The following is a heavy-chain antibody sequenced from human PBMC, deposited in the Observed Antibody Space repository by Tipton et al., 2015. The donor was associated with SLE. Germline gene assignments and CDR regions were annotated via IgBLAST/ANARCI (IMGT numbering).Heavy chain of an antibody. CDR2: IYYSGDT. Sequence: TLSLTCSVSGGSMTGSYWSWVRQPPGRGLEWIGSIYYSGDTHYNPSLVSRVTISVDTSKNQFSLSLTSLTAADTAVYFCARHPEDLYSHYDWFDPWGQGILVTVSS. V-gene: IGHV4-59*07. CDR3: ARHPEDLYSHYDWFDP. D-gene: IGHD2-8*01. CDR1: GGSMTGSY. J-gene: IGHJ5*02.